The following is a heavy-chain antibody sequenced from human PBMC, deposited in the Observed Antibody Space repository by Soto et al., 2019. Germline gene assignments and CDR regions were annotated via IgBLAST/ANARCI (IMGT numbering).Heavy chain of an antibody. CDR3: ARTALGWFDP. CDR2: IFYSGRSGST. Sequence: SETLSLTCSVSGGSISSYYWSWIRQPPGKGLEWIGYIFYSGRSGSTNYNPSLKSRVTISVDTSKNQFSLKLSSVTAADTAVYYCARTALGWFDPWGQGTLVTVSS. V-gene: IGHV4-59*01. D-gene: IGHD2-21*02. CDR1: GGSISSYY. J-gene: IGHJ5*02.